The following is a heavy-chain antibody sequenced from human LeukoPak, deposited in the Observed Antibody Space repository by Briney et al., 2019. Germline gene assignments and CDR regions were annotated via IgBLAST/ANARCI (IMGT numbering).Heavy chain of an antibody. CDR3: ARVAVAATGWFDP. J-gene: IGHJ5*02. Sequence: KPSETLSLTCTVSGGSVNSGSYYWSWVRQPPGKGLEWIGYIYYSGSTTYNPSLKSRVSMSVDTSKNQFPLKLSSVTAADTAVYFCARVAVAATGWFDPWGQGTLVTVSS. V-gene: IGHV4-61*01. D-gene: IGHD6-19*01. CDR2: IYYSGST. CDR1: GGSVNSGSYY.